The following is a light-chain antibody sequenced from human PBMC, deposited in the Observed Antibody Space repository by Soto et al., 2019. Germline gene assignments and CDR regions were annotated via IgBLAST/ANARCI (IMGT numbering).Light chain of an antibody. CDR2: GAS. Sequence: DIQMTQSPSSLSASVGDRVTITCRTSQTINNYLNWYRQKPGKVPEVLIYGASSLQRGVSSRFTGSSSGTYFTPTLSSLQREDSATYFCQQVYGFPPTFGQGTKVEV. CDR3: QQVYGFPPT. J-gene: IGKJ2*01. CDR1: QTINNY. V-gene: IGKV1-39*01.